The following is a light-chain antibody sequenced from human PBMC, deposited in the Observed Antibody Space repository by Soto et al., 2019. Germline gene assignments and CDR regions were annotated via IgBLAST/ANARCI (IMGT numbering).Light chain of an antibody. CDR1: QSISNW. Sequence: DIQITQSPSTLSASVGDRVTITCRASQSISNWLAWYQQKPGKAPKLLIYKASTLESGVPSRFSGSGSGTEFTLTISSLQPDDFATYYCQQYKSYSQTFGQGTKVDIK. V-gene: IGKV1-5*03. CDR2: KAS. CDR3: QQYKSYSQT. J-gene: IGKJ1*01.